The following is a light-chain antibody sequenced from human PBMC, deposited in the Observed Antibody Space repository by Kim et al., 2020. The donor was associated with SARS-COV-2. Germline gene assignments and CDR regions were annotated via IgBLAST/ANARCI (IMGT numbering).Light chain of an antibody. CDR3: QSRNSGGNVV. CDR1: SLRSYY. CDR2: GRN. V-gene: IGLV3-19*01. Sequence: SSELTQDPAVSVALGQTVRITCQGDSLRSYYATSYQQKPRQAPVLVIYGRNNRPSGIPDRFSGSTSGNTASLTISGAQAEDEADFYCQSRNSGGNVVFGGGTQLTVL. J-gene: IGLJ2*01.